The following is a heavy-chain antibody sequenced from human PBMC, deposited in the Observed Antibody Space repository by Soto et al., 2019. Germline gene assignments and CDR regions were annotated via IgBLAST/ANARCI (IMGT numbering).Heavy chain of an antibody. D-gene: IGHD3-10*01. Sequence: QVQLVQSGAEVQKPGSSVKVSCKASGGTFSSYAISWVRQAPGQGLEWMGGIIPIFGTANYAQKFQGRVTITADESTSTAYMELSSLRSEDTAVYYCARSITMVRGVIITEDVYYFDYWGQGTLVTVSS. CDR2: IIPIFGTA. V-gene: IGHV1-69*01. J-gene: IGHJ4*02. CDR3: ARSITMVRGVIITEDVYYFDY. CDR1: GGTFSSYA.